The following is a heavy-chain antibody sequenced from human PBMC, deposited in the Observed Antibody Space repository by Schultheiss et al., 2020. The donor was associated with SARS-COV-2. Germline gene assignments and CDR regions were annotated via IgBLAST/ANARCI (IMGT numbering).Heavy chain of an antibody. J-gene: IGHJ5*02. D-gene: IGHD6-19*01. CDR3: ARSNRGWYRTGWFDP. CDR2: INHSGST. CDR1: GGSFRCYY. Sequence: SETLSLTCAVYGGSFRCYYWSWIRQPPGKGLDWIGEINHSGSTNYNPSLKSRVTISVDTFKNQFSLTVTSVTAADTAVYYCARSNRGWYRTGWFDPWGQGTLVTVSS. V-gene: IGHV4-34*01.